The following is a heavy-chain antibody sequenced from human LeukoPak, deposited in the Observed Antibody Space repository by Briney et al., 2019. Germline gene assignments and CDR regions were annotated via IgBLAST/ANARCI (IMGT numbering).Heavy chain of an antibody. CDR3: VSYCTSTNCDPVGCY. Sequence: HPGGSLRLSCAASGFTFDDYAMHWVRHAPGKGLEWVSGISWNSGSIGYADSVKGRFTISRDNAKNSLYLQMNSLRAEDTAVYYCVSYCTSTNCDPVGCYWGQGTLVTVSS. CDR2: ISWNSGSI. V-gene: IGHV3-9*01. CDR1: GFTFDDYA. D-gene: IGHD2-2*01. J-gene: IGHJ4*02.